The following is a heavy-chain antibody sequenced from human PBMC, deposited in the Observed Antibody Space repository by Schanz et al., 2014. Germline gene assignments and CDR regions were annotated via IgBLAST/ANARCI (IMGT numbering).Heavy chain of an antibody. CDR3: AKKVPAYNPFDS. J-gene: IGHJ4*02. Sequence: EVQVVESGGGLVQPGGSLRLSCTASGFNSDDYAMAWVRQAPGKGLEWVSGITGASDHIDYAEYVKGRFTISRDNSKNTLYLQMDSLRAEDTAVYFCAKKVPAYNPFDSWGQGTLVTVSS. D-gene: IGHD1-1*01. CDR2: ITGASDHI. CDR1: GFNSDDYA. V-gene: IGHV3-23*04.